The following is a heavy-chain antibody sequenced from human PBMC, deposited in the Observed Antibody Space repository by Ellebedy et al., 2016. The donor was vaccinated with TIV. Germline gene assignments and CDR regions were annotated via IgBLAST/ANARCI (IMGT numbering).Heavy chain of an antibody. CDR1: GFSFSSYA. D-gene: IGHD2-15*01. J-gene: IGHJ4*02. CDR3: AEGPATYGGGGTCYLIY. CDR2: ISGSGGST. V-gene: IGHV3-23*01. Sequence: PGGSLRLSCVASGFSFSSYAMSWVRQAPGKGLEWVSAISGSGGSTYYADSVKGRFTISRDNSKNTLYLQMNSLRADDPAVYYCAEGPATYGGGGTCYLIYWGQGTLVTVSS.